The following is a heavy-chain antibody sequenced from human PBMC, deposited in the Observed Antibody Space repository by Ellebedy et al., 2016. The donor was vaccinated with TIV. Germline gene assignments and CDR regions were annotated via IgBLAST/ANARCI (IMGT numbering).Heavy chain of an antibody. CDR1: GYSFTTYW. J-gene: IGHJ6*03. CDR3: ARQAGGSGTYYHHSYHYMDV. V-gene: IGHV5-51*01. Sequence: GESLKISCKGSGYSFTTYWIGWVRQMPGKGLEWMGTIYPGDSEIRYSPSFQGQVTISVDKFISTAYLQWSSLKASDTAMYYCARQAGGSGTYYHHSYHYMDVWGKGTTVTVSS. CDR2: IYPGDSEI. D-gene: IGHD3-10*01.